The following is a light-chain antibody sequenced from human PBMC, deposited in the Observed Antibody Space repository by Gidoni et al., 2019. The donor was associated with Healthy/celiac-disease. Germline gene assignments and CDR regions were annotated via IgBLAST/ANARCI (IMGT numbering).Light chain of an antibody. V-gene: IGLV3-21*02. CDR1: KIGIKR. Sequence: SYELTQPPSVSVAPGQTARITCGGNKIGIKRANWYQQKPGQAPVLVVYDDTDRPSGLPERLSGSKSGNTATLTITRVEAGDEADYYCQVWDDNSDHYVFGSGTKVTVL. J-gene: IGLJ1*01. CDR3: QVWDDNSDHYV. CDR2: DDT.